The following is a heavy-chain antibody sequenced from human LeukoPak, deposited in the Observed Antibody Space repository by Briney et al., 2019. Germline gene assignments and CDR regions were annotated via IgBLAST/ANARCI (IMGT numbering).Heavy chain of an antibody. CDR2: IYYSGST. V-gene: IGHV4-39*01. CDR3: ARRSGSLRPGY. CDR1: GGSISSSSYY. D-gene: IGHD2-8*01. Sequence: PSETLSLTCTVSGGSISSSSYYWGWIRQPPGKGLEWIGSIYYSGSTYYNPSLKSRVTISVDTSKNQFSLKLSSVTAADTAVYYCARRSGSLRPGYWGQGTLVTVSS. J-gene: IGHJ4*02.